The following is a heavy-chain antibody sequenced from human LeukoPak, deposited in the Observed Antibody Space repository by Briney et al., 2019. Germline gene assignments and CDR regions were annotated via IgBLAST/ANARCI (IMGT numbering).Heavy chain of an antibody. CDR2: IYYSGST. J-gene: IGHJ3*02. V-gene: IGHV4-31*03. CDR3: ARDFMVRGVADAFDI. CDR1: GGSISSGGYC. D-gene: IGHD3-10*01. Sequence: SQTLSLTCTVSGGSISSGGYCWSWIPPHPGQGLEWIGYIYYSGSTYYNPSLKSRVSMSVDTSKNEFSLKLSSVTAADTAVYYCARDFMVRGVADAFDIWGQGTMVTVSS.